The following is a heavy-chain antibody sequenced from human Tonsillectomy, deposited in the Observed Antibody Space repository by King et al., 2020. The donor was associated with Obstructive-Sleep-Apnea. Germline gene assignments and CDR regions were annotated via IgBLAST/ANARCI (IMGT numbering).Heavy chain of an antibody. CDR1: GFTFSNAW. D-gene: IGHD6-19*01. J-gene: IGHJ5*02. V-gene: IGHV3-15*01. CDR3: TEQASGYSSA. CDR2: VKSRTDGGTT. Sequence: VQLVESGGGLVKPGGSLRLSCVASGFTFSNAWMSWVRQAPGKGLEWVGRVKSRTDGGTTDYAAPVKGRVTISRDDSRNTLYLQMNSLKTEDTAVYYCTEQASGYSSAWGQGTLVTVSS.